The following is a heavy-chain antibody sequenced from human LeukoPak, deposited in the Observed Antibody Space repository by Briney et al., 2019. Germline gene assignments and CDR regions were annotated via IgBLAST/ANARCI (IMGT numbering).Heavy chain of an antibody. Sequence: SVKVSCKASGGTFSSYAISRVRQAPGQGLEWMGGIIPIFGTANYAQKFQGRVTITADESTSTAYMELSSLRSEDTAVYYCARERGPLGYCSGGSCYFDGMDVWGQGTTVTVSS. D-gene: IGHD2-15*01. J-gene: IGHJ6*02. CDR2: IIPIFGTA. CDR1: GGTFSSYA. CDR3: ARERGPLGYCSGGSCYFDGMDV. V-gene: IGHV1-69*13.